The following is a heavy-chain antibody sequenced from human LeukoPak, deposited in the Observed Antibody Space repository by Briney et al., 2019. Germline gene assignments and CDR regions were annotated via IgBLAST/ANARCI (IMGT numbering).Heavy chain of an antibody. Sequence: GGSLRLSCAASGFTFDDYGMSWVRQAPGKGLEWVSGINWNGGSTGYADSVKGRFTISRDNAKNSLYLQMNSLRAEDTALYYCARQKQRDCSGGSCSYYYYYYMDVWGKGTTVTLSS. CDR2: INWNGGST. CDR1: GFTFDDYG. J-gene: IGHJ6*03. CDR3: ARQKQRDCSGGSCSYYYYYYMDV. V-gene: IGHV3-20*04. D-gene: IGHD2-15*01.